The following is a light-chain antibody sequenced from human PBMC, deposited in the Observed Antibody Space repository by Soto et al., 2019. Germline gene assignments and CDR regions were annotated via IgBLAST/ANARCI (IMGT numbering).Light chain of an antibody. CDR3: QHYYSFSRT. V-gene: IGKV1-5*01. J-gene: IGKJ1*01. CDR2: DAS. Sequence: IPMPHSPSTRSASVGYKVTITCRASQSIVRWLAWYQQKPGKAPKLLIYDASSLESGVPSRFSGSGAGTEFTLTINSLQPDDFATYYCQHYYSFSRTFGQGTKVDI. CDR1: QSIVRW.